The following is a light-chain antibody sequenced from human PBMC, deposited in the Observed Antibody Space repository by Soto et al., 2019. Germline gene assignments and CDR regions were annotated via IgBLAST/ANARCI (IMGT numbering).Light chain of an antibody. CDR2: SDN. Sequence: QSVLTQPPSASGTPGQRVTISCSGSSSNIGTYSVSWYQQFPGTAPRLLIYSDNQLPSGVPDRFSASKSGASASLAISGLQSEDEADFYCAAWDDSLNGCVFGTGTKVTVL. CDR3: AAWDDSLNGCV. V-gene: IGLV1-44*01. J-gene: IGLJ1*01. CDR1: SSNIGTYS.